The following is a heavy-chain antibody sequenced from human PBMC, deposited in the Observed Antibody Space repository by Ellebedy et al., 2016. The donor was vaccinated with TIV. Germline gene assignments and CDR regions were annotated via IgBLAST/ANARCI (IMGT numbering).Heavy chain of an antibody. D-gene: IGHD7-27*01. Sequence: GESLKISCAASGFTFSTFAMSWVRQAPGKELEWVSTITGTGGSDNTYYADSVRGRFTISRDNTGNTLFLHMNSLRAEDTAIYYCTKRAENWGFFDYWGQGARVTVSS. V-gene: IGHV3-23*01. J-gene: IGHJ4*02. CDR2: ITGTGGSDNT. CDR3: TKRAENWGFFDY. CDR1: GFTFSTFA.